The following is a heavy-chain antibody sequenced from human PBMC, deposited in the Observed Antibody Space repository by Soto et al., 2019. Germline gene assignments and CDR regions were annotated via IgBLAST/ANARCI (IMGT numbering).Heavy chain of an antibody. CDR2: INKNGFTI. CDR3: ARGAVTGTSLFDY. J-gene: IGHJ4*02. D-gene: IGHD6-19*01. Sequence: GGSLRLSCAVSGFTLTTYSMNWVRQDPGKGLEWISFINKNGFTIYYADSVKGRFTISRDYAKNSLYLQMDSLRHEDTAVYYCARGAVTGTSLFDYWGLGTLVAV. CDR1: GFTLTTYS. V-gene: IGHV3-48*02.